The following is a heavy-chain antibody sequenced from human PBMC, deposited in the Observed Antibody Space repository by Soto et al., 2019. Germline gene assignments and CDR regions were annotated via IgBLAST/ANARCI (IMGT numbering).Heavy chain of an antibody. Sequence: QVQLVQSGAEEKKPGASVKVSCKASGYTFTSYAMHWVRPAPGQNLEWMGWINAGNGNTKYSQKFQGRVTITRDTSASTAYMELSSLRSEDTAVYYCARSEDWNHPVVYYYYGMDVWGQGTKVTVSS. CDR2: INAGNGNT. CDR3: ARSEDWNHPVVYYYYGMDV. V-gene: IGHV1-3*05. J-gene: IGHJ6*02. D-gene: IGHD1-1*01. CDR1: GYTFTSYA.